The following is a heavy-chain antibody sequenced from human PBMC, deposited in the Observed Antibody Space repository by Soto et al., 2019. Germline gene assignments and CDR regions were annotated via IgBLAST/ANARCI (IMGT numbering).Heavy chain of an antibody. Sequence: LTCTVSGGPISSYYWSWIRQPPGKGLEWIGYIYYSGSTNYNPSLKSRVTISVDTSKNQFSLKLSSVTAADTAVYYCARVSPNWVTHHYYYYGMDVWGQGTTVTVSS. CDR1: GGPISSYY. CDR2: IYYSGST. CDR3: ARVSPNWVTHHYYYYGMDV. D-gene: IGHD3-16*01. V-gene: IGHV4-59*01. J-gene: IGHJ6*02.